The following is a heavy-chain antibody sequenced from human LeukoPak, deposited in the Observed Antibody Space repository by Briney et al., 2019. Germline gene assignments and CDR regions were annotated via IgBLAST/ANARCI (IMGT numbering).Heavy chain of an antibody. Sequence: GGPLRLSCAASGFTFSSYAMSWVRQAPGKGLEWVSAISGSGGSTYYADSVKGRFTISRDNSKNTLYLQMNSLRAEDTAVYYCAKDQEYYYDRRGIDYWGQGTLVTVSS. CDR2: ISGSGGST. D-gene: IGHD3-22*01. CDR3: AKDQEYYYDRRGIDY. V-gene: IGHV3-23*01. CDR1: GFTFSSYA. J-gene: IGHJ4*02.